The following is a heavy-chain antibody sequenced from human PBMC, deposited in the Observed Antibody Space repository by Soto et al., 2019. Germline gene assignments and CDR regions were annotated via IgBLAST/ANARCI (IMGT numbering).Heavy chain of an antibody. CDR3: ARGGSSYVGLMEV. CDR2: ISSSSSYT. D-gene: IGHD6-13*01. V-gene: IGHV3-11*06. Sequence: VGSLRLSCASSGFTFSDYYMSCIRQAPGKWLEWVSYISSSSSYTNYADSVKGRFTISRDNAKNSLYLQMNSLRAEDTAVYYCARGGSSYVGLMEVLGQGTTVNVSS. CDR1: GFTFSDYY. J-gene: IGHJ6*01.